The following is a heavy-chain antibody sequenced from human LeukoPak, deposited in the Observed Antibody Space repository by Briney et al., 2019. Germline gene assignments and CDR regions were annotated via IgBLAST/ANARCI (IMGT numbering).Heavy chain of an antibody. J-gene: IGHJ1*01. CDR3: GRVRTGNTGSPEYFED. CDR2: LFYSGNT. D-gene: IGHD5-12*01. V-gene: IGHV4-59*01. CDR1: GGSISSYY. Sequence: SETLSFTCSVSGGSISSYYWSWIRQPPGKGLEWIGYLFYSGNTNSNPSLKSRVTILADTSKNQFSLRLNSVTAADTAVYFCGRVRTGNTGSPEYFEDWGQGTLVTVSS.